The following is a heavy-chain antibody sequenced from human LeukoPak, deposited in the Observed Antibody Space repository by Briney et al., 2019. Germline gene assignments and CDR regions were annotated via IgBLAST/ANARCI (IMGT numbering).Heavy chain of an antibody. CDR3: ASARLGGIVMVPAGREGRYWFGP. V-gene: IGHV4-59*01. CDR2: IHYSGNT. J-gene: IGHJ5*02. D-gene: IGHD2-2*01. CDR1: GGSISRYH. Sequence: SETLSLSCTVSGGSISRYHWSWIRQRPGKGLEWIGYIHYSGNTNYNPHLRSRVTISADTTTTQSALRLSSVAAADTAGDYCASARLGGIVMVPAGREGRYWFGPWGQGTLVTVSS.